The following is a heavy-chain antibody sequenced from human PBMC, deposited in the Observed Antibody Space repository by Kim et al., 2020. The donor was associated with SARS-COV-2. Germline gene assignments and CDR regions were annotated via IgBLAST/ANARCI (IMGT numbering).Heavy chain of an antibody. CDR1: GGSISSSSYY. CDR3: ARPWSGKGEEQVVNDY. V-gene: IGHV4-39*01. D-gene: IGHD3-3*01. CDR2: IYYSGST. J-gene: IGHJ4*02. Sequence: SESLSLTCTVSGGSISSSSYYWGRLRQPPGKGLEWFGSIYYSGSTYYNPSLKRRVTITVDTSKNQFSLKLSSVTAADTAGYYCARPWSGKGEEQVVNDYWGQGTLVTVSS.